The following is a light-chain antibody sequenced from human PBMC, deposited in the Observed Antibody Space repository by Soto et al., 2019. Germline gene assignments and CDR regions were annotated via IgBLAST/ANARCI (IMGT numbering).Light chain of an antibody. CDR3: QQYGSSPTT. J-gene: IGKJ1*01. V-gene: IGKV3-15*01. CDR1: QSVSSN. Sequence: EIVMTQSPATLSVSPGERATLSCMASQSVSSNLAWYQQKPGQAPRLLSYGASTRATGIPARFSGSGSGTEFTLTISRLEPEDFAVYYCQQYGSSPTTFGQGTKVDIK. CDR2: GAS.